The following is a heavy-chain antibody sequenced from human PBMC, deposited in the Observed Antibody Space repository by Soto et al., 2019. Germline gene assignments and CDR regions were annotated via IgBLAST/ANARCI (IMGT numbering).Heavy chain of an antibody. Sequence: PSETLSLTCTVSGGSISSYYWSWIRQPPGKGLEWIGYIYYSGSTNYNPSLKSRVTISVDTSKNQFSLKLSSVTAADTAVYYCARVGIYSSGYYLSPFDYWGQGTLVTVSS. D-gene: IGHD3-22*01. CDR3: ARVGIYSSGYYLSPFDY. V-gene: IGHV4-59*01. CDR2: IYYSGST. CDR1: GGSISSYY. J-gene: IGHJ4*02.